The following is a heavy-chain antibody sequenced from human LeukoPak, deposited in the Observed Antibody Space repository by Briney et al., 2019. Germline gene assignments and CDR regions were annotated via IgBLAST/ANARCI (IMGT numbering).Heavy chain of an antibody. CDR2: IRSKAYGGTT. D-gene: IGHD3-3*01. CDR3: TREQSGTIFGVYGMDV. Sequence: GGSLRLSCTASGFTFGDYAMSWVRQAPGKGLEWVGFIRSKAYGGTTEYAASVKGRFTISRDDSKGIAYLQMNSLKTEDTAVYYCTREQSGTIFGVYGMDVWGQGTTVTVSS. CDR1: GFTFGDYA. J-gene: IGHJ6*02. V-gene: IGHV3-49*04.